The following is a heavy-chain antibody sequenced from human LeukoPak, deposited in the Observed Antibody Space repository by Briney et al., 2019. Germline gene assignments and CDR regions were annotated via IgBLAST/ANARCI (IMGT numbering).Heavy chain of an antibody. J-gene: IGHJ5*02. CDR2: IHPSHPYT. CDR3: ARQSRAVAGLCSWFDP. CDR1: GYSFTSYW. Sequence: HGEPLQISCKGCGYSFTSYWISWGRQMRGKLLEWMGRIHPSHPYTHCTPSFQGHVASSADKSISTAYLQCSSLKASDTAMYYCARQSRAVAGLCSWFDPWGQGTLVTVSS. D-gene: IGHD6-19*01. V-gene: IGHV5-10-1*01.